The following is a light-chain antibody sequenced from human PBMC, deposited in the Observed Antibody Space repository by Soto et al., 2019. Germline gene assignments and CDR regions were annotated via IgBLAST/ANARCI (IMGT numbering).Light chain of an antibody. CDR2: EGS. CDR3: CSYAGSSTLV. J-gene: IGLJ3*02. V-gene: IGLV2-23*01. Sequence: QSALTQPASVSGSRGQSITISCTGTSSDVGSYNLVCWYQQHPGKAPKVMIYEGSKRPSGVSNRFSSSKSGNTASLTISGLQAEDEADYYCCSYAGSSTLVFGGGTKLTVL. CDR1: SSDVGSYNL.